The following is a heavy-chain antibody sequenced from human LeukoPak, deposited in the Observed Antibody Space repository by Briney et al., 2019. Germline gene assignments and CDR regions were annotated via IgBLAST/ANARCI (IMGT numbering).Heavy chain of an antibody. CDR3: ARSDCSSCYLGVWYFFDY. CDR1: GFTFSSYA. CDR2: MYDDGRT. J-gene: IGHJ4*02. D-gene: IGHD6-13*01. V-gene: IGHV3-66*01. Sequence: AGSLRLYCAASGFTFSSYAMSWVRLAPGRGLEWVSVMYDDGRTYYADSLKGRFTISRDNSKNTLFLQMNSLRVEDTAVYYCARSDCSSCYLGVWYFFDYWGQGSVVSVSS.